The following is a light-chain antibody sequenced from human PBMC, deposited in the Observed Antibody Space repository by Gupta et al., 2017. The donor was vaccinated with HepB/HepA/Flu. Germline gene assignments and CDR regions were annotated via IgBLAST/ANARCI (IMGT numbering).Light chain of an antibody. J-gene: IGKJ5*01. CDR2: GAS. Sequence: ELLLTQPPGTLPLSPGVRATLPCRASQSVSGSYLAWYQQKPGQAPRLLIYGASSRATGIPDRFSGSGSGTDFTLTISRLEPEDFAVYYCQQYGGSPLTFGQGTRLEMK. CDR3: QQYGGSPLT. V-gene: IGKV3-20*01. CDR1: QSVSGSY.